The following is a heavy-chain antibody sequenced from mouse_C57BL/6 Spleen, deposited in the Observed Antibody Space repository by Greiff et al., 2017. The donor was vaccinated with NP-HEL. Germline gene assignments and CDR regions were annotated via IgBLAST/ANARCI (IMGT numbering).Heavy chain of an antibody. Sequence: VQLQQSGPELVKPGASVKISCKASGYTFTDYYMNWVKQSHGKSLEWIGDINPNNGGTSYNQKFKGKATLTVDKSSSTAYMELRSLTSEDSAVYYCASLGDYDGSWFAYWGQGTLVTVSA. J-gene: IGHJ3*01. V-gene: IGHV1-26*01. CDR3: ASLGDYDGSWFAY. D-gene: IGHD2-4*01. CDR2: INPNNGGT. CDR1: GYTFTDYY.